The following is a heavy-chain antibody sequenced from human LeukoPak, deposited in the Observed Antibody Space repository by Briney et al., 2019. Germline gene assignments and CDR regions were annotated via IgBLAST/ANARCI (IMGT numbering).Heavy chain of an antibody. D-gene: IGHD2-15*01. Sequence: ESLKISCKGSGYSINNYWVGWVRQMPGKGLEWMGIIYPADSDIRYSPSFQGQVTISADKSISTAYLQWSSLKASDTAMYYCARQEYCSGGSCYTWFDPWGQGTLVIVSS. CDR1: GYSINNYW. J-gene: IGHJ5*02. CDR3: ARQEYCSGGSCYTWFDP. V-gene: IGHV5-51*01. CDR2: IYPADSDI.